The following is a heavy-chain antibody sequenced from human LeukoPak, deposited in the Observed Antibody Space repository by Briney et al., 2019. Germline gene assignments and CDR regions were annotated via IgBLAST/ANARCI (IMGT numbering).Heavy chain of an antibody. CDR1: GFTFSSYA. V-gene: IGHV3-23*01. D-gene: IGHD2-15*01. CDR3: AKENRGYCSGGSCYVGY. Sequence: QPGGSLRLSCAASGFTFSSYAMSWVRQAPGKGLEWVSAISGSGGRTYYADSVKGRFTISRYNSKNTLYLQMNSLRAEDTAVYYRAKENRGYCSGGSCYVGYWGQGTLVTVSS. CDR2: ISGSGGRT. J-gene: IGHJ4*02.